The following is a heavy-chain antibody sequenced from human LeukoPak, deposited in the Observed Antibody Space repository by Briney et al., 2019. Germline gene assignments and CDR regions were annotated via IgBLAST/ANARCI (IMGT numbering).Heavy chain of an antibody. D-gene: IGHD1-26*01. CDR2: ILYDGSNK. V-gene: IGHV3-30*04. CDR1: GFTFSSYA. Sequence: GGSLRLSCAASGFTFSSYAMHWVRQAPGKGLEWVVLILYDGSNKYYGDSVKGRFTISRDNSRNTLSLQMNSLRADDTAVYYCAKRGAEVGATVAPGDYWGQGTLVTVSS. CDR3: AKRGAEVGATVAPGDY. J-gene: IGHJ4*02.